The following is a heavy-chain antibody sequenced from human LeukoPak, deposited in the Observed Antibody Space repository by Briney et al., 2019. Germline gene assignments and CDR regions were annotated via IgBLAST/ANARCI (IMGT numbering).Heavy chain of an antibody. CDR2: ISYDGSNK. CDR1: GFTFSSYG. V-gene: IGHV3-30*03. J-gene: IGHJ4*02. Sequence: GGSLRLSCAASGFTFSSYGMHWVRQAPDRGLEWVAVISYDGSNKYYADSLKGRFTISRDNSENPMYLKMNSLRAEDTAMYYCARGDYCSSTSCPFDFWGQGTLVTVSS. D-gene: IGHD2-2*01. CDR3: ARGDYCSSTSCPFDF.